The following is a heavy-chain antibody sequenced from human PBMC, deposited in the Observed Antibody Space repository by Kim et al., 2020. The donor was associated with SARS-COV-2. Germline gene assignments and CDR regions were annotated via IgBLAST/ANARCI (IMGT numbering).Heavy chain of an antibody. J-gene: IGHJ4*02. CDR1: GGSISSSSYY. D-gene: IGHD6-19*01. V-gene: IGHV4-39*01. CDR3: ARYIAVAGTSPMDY. CDR2: IYYSGST. Sequence: SETLSLTCTVSGGSISSSSYYWGWIRQPPGKGLEWIGSIYYSGSTYYNPSLKSRVTISVDTSKNQFSLKLSSVTAADTAVYYCARYIAVAGTSPMDYWGQGTLVTVSS.